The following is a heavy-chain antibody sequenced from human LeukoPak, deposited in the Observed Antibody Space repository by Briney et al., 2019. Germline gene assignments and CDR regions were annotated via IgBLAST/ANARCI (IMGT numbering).Heavy chain of an antibody. J-gene: IGHJ6*03. CDR2: MYHDGSS. CDR1: GYSITIDY. Sequence: SVPLSLTCIVSGYSITIDYWGWIRQPPGKGLEWFGSMYHDGSSHSNPSLRSRLTISIDTSRNQLSLKLNSVTAADTAVYYCARHGCSGSSCPYFQYYYMDVWGRGTTVTV. D-gene: IGHD2-2*01. V-gene: IGHV4-38-2*02. CDR3: ARHGCSGSSCPYFQYYYMDV.